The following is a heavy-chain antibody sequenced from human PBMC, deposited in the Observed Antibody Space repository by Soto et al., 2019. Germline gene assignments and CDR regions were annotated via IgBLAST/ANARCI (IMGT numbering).Heavy chain of an antibody. V-gene: IGHV4-39*01. D-gene: IGHD3-22*01. CDR1: GGSISSSSYY. CDR2: IYYSGST. J-gene: IGHJ4*02. Sequence: SETPSLTCTVPGGSISSSSYYWGWIRQPPXKGLEWIGSIYYSGSTYYNPSLKSRVTISVDTSKNQFSLKLSSVTAADTAVYYCARLAYYYDSSGYYSPRGGAYYFDYWGQGTLVTVSS. CDR3: ARLAYYYDSSGYYSPRGGAYYFDY.